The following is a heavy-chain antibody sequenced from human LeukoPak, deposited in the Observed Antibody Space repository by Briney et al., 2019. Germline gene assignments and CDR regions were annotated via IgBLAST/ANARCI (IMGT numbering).Heavy chain of an antibody. Sequence: SVKVSCKASGGTFSSYAISWVRQAPGQGLEWVGGIIPIFGTANYAQKFQGRVTITADESTSTAYMELSSLRSEDTAVYYCARDAVKYSSSWSAYWGQGTLVTVSS. CDR3: ARDAVKYSSSWSAY. D-gene: IGHD6-13*01. J-gene: IGHJ4*02. V-gene: IGHV1-69*13. CDR1: GGTFSSYA. CDR2: IIPIFGTA.